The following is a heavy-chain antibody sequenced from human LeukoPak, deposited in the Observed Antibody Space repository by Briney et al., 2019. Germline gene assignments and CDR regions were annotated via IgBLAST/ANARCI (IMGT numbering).Heavy chain of an antibody. CDR1: GDSISSYS. J-gene: IGHJ4*02. D-gene: IGHD5-12*01. V-gene: IGHV4-59*01. CDR2: IYYSGTT. Sequence: TSETLSLTCTVSGDSISSYSWSWIRQPPGKRLEWIGYIYYSGTTNYNPSLKSRVTISVDTSKNQFSLKLSSVTAADTAVYYCASTDSGYERWGQGTLVTVSS. CDR3: ASTDSGYER.